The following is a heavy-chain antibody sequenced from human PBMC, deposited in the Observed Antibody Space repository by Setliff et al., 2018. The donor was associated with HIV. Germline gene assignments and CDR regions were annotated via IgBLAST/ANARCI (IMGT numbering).Heavy chain of an antibody. CDR3: AKEGREIQLWPTSYFDY. V-gene: IGHV3-33*06. CDR2: IWYDGSNK. D-gene: IGHD5-18*01. J-gene: IGHJ4*02. Sequence: PGGSLRLSCAASGFTFSSYGMHWVRQAPGKGLEWVAVIWYDGSNKYYADSVKGRFTISRDNSKNTLYLQMNSLRAEDTAVYYCAKEGREIQLWPTSYFDYWGQGTLVTVSS. CDR1: GFTFSSYG.